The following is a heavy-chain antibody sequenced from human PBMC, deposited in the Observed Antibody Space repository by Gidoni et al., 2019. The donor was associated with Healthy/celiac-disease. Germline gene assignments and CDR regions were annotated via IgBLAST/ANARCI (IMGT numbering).Heavy chain of an antibody. CDR1: GGSISSSSYY. D-gene: IGHD2-21*02. Sequence: QLQLQESGPGLVKPSETLSLTCTFSGGSISSSSYYWGWIRQPPGKGLEWIGSIYYSGSTYYNPSLKSRVTISVDTSKNQFSLKLSSVTAADTAVYYCASEKVVVTAFDYWGQGTLVTVSS. V-gene: IGHV4-39*07. CDR2: IYYSGST. J-gene: IGHJ4*02. CDR3: ASEKVVVTAFDY.